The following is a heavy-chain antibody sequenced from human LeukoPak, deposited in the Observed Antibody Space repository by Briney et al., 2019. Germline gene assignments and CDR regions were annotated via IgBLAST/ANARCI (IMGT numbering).Heavy chain of an antibody. CDR2: ISSSSSTI. V-gene: IGHV3-48*04. CDR3: ARDRGGSYSAIDY. D-gene: IGHD1-26*01. Sequence: GGSLRLSCAASGFTFSSYSMNWVRQAPGKGLEWVSFISSSSSTIHYADSVKGRFTISRDNAKNSLYLQVNSLRAEDTAVYYCARDRGGSYSAIDYWGQGTLVTVSS. J-gene: IGHJ4*02. CDR1: GFTFSSYS.